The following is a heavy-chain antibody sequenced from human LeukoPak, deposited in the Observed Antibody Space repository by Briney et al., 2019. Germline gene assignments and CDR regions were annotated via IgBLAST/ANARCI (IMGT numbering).Heavy chain of an antibody. CDR1: GSSFTICG. V-gene: IGHV1-18*01. CDR2: ISTYNGNT. CDR3: AREKLLSSYY. Sequence: ASVKLSCNAAGSSFTICGISWLRQAPGRGLEWMGWISTYNGNTNYAQELQGRVTMTTDTSTSTAYMQLRIVVSDDRAVYSWAREKLLSSYYWGQGTLVTVSS. D-gene: IGHD2-15*01. J-gene: IGHJ4*02.